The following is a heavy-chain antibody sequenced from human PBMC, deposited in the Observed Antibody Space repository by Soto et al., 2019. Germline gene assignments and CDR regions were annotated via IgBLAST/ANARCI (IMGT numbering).Heavy chain of an antibody. CDR2: IYTSGST. J-gene: IGHJ5*02. V-gene: IGHV4-4*07. Sequence: ETLSLTCTVSVGSISSYYWSWIRQPAGKGLEWIGRIYTSGSTNYNPSLKIRVTMSVDTSKNQFSLKLSSVTAADTAVYYCARVIAGTTRASWFDPWGQGTLVTVSS. CDR3: ARVIAGTTRASWFDP. D-gene: IGHD1-7*01. CDR1: VGSISSYY.